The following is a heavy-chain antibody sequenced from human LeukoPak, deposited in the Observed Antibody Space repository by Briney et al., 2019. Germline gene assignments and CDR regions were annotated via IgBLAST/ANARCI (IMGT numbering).Heavy chain of an antibody. V-gene: IGHV4-59*01. Sequence: SETLSLTCTVSGGPISSYYWSWIRQPPGKGLEWIGYIYYSGSTNYNPSLKSRVTISVDTSKNQFSLKLSSVTAADTAVYYCARDPGYYDSSGYFDYWGQGTLVTVSS. CDR3: ARDPGYYDSSGYFDY. CDR1: GGPISSYY. D-gene: IGHD3-22*01. J-gene: IGHJ4*02. CDR2: IYYSGST.